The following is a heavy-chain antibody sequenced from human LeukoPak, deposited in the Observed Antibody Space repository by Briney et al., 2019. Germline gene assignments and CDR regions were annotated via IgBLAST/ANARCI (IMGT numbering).Heavy chain of an antibody. J-gene: IGHJ4*02. Sequence: GGSLRLSCAASGFTFDDYAMHWVRQAPGKGLEWVSGISWNSGSIGYADSVKGRFTISRDNAKNSLYLQMNSLRAEDTALYYCAKALPGWYIGFNYWGQGTLVTVSS. CDR1: GFTFDDYA. V-gene: IGHV3-9*01. CDR2: ISWNSGSI. D-gene: IGHD6-19*01. CDR3: AKALPGWYIGFNY.